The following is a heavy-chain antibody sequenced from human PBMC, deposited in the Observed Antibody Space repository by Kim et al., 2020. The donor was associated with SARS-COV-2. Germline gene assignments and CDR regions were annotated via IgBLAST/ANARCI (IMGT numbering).Heavy chain of an antibody. D-gene: IGHD6-13*01. J-gene: IGHJ4*02. V-gene: IGHV1-58*01. Sequence: SVKVSCKASGFTFTSSAVQWVRQARGQRLEWIGWIVVGSGNTNYAQKFQERVTITRDMSTSTAYMELSSLRSEDTAVYYCAAGSPQPFYSSSWYPLDYWGQGTLVTVSS. CDR1: GFTFTSSA. CDR2: IVVGSGNT. CDR3: AAGSPQPFYSSSWYPLDY.